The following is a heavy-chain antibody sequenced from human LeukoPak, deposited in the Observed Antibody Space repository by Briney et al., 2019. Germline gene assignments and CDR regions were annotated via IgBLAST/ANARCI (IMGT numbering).Heavy chain of an antibody. CDR2: INHSGST. Sequence: SETLSLTCAVYGGSFSGYYWSWIRQPPGKGLEWIGEINHSGSTNYNPSLKSRVTISVDTSKNQFSLKLSSVTAADTAVYYCARANYDCIWGSYRPTVYYFDYWGQGTLVTVSS. J-gene: IGHJ4*02. CDR1: GGSFSGYY. CDR3: ARANYDCIWGSYRPTVYYFDY. V-gene: IGHV4-34*01. D-gene: IGHD3-16*02.